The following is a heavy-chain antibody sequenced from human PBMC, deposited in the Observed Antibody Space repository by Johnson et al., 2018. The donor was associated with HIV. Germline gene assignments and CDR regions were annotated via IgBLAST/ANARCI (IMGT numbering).Heavy chain of an antibody. CDR1: GFTFSSYA. CDR2: VSYDGSDK. CDR3: ARDGSQLADAFDI. Sequence: QMLLVESGGGGVQPGRSLRLSCAASGFTFSSYAMHWVRRAPGKGLEWLAVVSYDGSDKYYADSVKGRFTISRDNSKNTLYLQMNSLRAEDTAVYYCARDGSQLADAFDIWGQGTMVTVSS. V-gene: IGHV3-30*04. D-gene: IGHD6-6*01. J-gene: IGHJ3*02.